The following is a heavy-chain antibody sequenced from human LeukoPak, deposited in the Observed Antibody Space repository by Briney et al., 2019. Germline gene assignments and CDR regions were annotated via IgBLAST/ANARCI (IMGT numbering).Heavy chain of an antibody. V-gene: IGHV1-2*02. D-gene: IGHD4-17*01. Sequence: GASVNVSCKASGYTFSDYYMHWVRQAPGQGLEWMGWINPKTGGTNCAQKFQGRVTMTRDTSIRTAYMELSRLRSDDTAVYYCARGSTGLRGRTDCWGQGTLVTVSS. CDR2: INPKTGGT. CDR3: ARGSTGLRGRTDC. CDR1: GYTFSDYY. J-gene: IGHJ4*02.